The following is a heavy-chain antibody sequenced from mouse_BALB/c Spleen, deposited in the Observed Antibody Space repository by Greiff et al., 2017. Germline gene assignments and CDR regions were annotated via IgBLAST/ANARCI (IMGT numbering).Heavy chain of an antibody. CDR3: ARGGENVGFAY. CDR1: GYTFSSYW. V-gene: IGHV1-9*01. CDR2: ILPGSGST. J-gene: IGHJ3*01. Sequence: QVQLQQSGAELMKPGASVKISCKATGYTFSSYWIEWVKQRPGHGLEWIGEILPGSGSTNYNEKFKGKATFTADTSSNTAYMQLSSLTSEDSAVYYCARGGENVGFAYWGQGTLVTVSA.